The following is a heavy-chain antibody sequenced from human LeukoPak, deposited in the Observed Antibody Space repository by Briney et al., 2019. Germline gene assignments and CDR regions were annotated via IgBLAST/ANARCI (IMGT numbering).Heavy chain of an antibody. D-gene: IGHD6-19*01. CDR2: ISYDGSNK. J-gene: IGHJ5*02. CDR1: GFTFSVYA. Sequence: GGSLRLSCAASGFTFSVYAMSWVRQAPGKGLEWVAVISYDGSNKNYADSVKGRFTISRDNSKSTLYLQVNSLRVEDTAVYYCAILAVAGKGFDPWGQGTLVTVSS. CDR3: AILAVAGKGFDP. V-gene: IGHV3-30*03.